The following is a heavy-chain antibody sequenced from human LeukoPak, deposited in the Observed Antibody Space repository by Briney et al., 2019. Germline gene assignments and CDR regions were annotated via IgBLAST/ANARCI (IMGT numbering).Heavy chain of an antibody. V-gene: IGHV3-48*03. D-gene: IGHD3-10*01. Sequence: GGSLGLSCAVSGLTFSRYEMHWVRQAPGKGLEWLSYINCPGSSVRYGDPAAGRFTVSRDNAKNFLYLQMSSLRVDDTAVYYCARDVGWFGQFSFDSWGQGTLVAVSS. CDR3: ARDVGWFGQFSFDS. CDR1: GLTFSRYE. J-gene: IGHJ4*02. CDR2: INCPGSSV.